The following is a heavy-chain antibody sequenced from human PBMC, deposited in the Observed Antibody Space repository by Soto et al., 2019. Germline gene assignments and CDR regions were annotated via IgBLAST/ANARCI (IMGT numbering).Heavy chain of an antibody. D-gene: IGHD1-7*01. CDR2: TYYRSRWYN. Sequence: SQTLSLTCAISGDSVSSNSAAWNWIRQSPSRGLEWLGRTYYRSRWYNDYAVSVRSRITVNADTSKNQFSLHLNSVTPEDTAVNYFAGTSSLQWYYMDVWDKGTTVTVSS. V-gene: IGHV6-1*01. CDR1: GDSVSSNSAA. J-gene: IGHJ6*03. CDR3: AGTSSLQWYYMDV.